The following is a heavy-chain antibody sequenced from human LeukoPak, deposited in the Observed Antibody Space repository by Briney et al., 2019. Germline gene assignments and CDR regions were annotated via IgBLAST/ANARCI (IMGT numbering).Heavy chain of an antibody. CDR2: LYSGSST. J-gene: IGHJ2*01. Sequence: PGGSLTLSCAASGFIVSTNYMNWVRQAPGKGLEWVSILYSGSSTYYTDSVKGRFTISRDNSRNTLYLHMTNLRAEGTAVYYCARVGDHYHWYLDPWGRGSLLTVSS. CDR1: GFIVSTNY. CDR3: ARVGDHYHWYLDP. V-gene: IGHV3-53*01. D-gene: IGHD3-10*01.